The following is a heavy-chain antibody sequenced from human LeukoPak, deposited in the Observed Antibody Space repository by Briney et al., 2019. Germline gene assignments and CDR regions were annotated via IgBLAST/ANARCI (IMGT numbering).Heavy chain of an antibody. CDR3: ARVGVAAAGT. Sequence: GGSLRLSCAASGFTFSSYSMNWVRQAPGKGLEWVSSISSSSSYIYYADSVKGRFTISRDNVKNSLYLQMNSLRAEDTAVYYCARVGVAAAGTWGQGTLVTVSS. D-gene: IGHD6-13*01. V-gene: IGHV3-21*01. CDR1: GFTFSSYS. CDR2: ISSSSSYI. J-gene: IGHJ4*02.